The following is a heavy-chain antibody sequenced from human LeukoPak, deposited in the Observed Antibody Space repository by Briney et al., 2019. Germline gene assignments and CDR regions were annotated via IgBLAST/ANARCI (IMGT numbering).Heavy chain of an antibody. D-gene: IGHD3-10*01. CDR3: AKSGSGWDYDC. Sequence: GGSLRLSCAASGFTFSSYALNWVRQAPGKGLEWVSSISGSGEITYNADSVRGRFTSSRDNSKNTLYLQMNSLRAEDTAVYYCAKSGSGWDYDCWGQGTLVTVSS. V-gene: IGHV3-23*01. CDR1: GFTFSSYA. J-gene: IGHJ4*02. CDR2: ISGSGEIT.